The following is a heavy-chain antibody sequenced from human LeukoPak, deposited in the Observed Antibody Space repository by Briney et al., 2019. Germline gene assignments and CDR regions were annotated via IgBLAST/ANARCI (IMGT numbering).Heavy chain of an antibody. V-gene: IGHV3-74*01. CDR2: INIDGSST. J-gene: IGHJ4*02. D-gene: IGHD2-15*01. CDR1: GFTFSSYW. CDR3: LGQCSGRICSFFDY. Sequence: GGSLRLSCAASGFTFSSYWMHWVRQAPGKGLVWVSRINIDGSSTSYADSVKGRFTISRDNAKNTLYLQMNSLRAEETAMYYCLGQCSGRICSFFDYWGQGTLVTVSS.